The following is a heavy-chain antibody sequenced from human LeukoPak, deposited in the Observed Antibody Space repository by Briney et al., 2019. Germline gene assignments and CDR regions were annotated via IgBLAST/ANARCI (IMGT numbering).Heavy chain of an antibody. CDR3: ARFSPRGPSSGY. Sequence: GGSLRLSCAASGFTFSSYSMNWVRQAPGKGLEWVSSISSSSSYIYYADSVKGRFTISRDNAKNSLYLQMNSLRAEDTAVYYCARFSPRGPSSGYWGQGTLVTVSS. V-gene: IGHV3-21*01. CDR2: ISSSSSYI. J-gene: IGHJ4*02. D-gene: IGHD3-16*01. CDR1: GFTFSSYS.